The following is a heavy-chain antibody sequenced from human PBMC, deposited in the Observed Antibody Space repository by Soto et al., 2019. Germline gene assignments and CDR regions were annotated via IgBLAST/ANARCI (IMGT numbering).Heavy chain of an antibody. V-gene: IGHV3-7*01. CDR3: ARVNGSTYFDY. D-gene: IGHD1-26*01. CDR1: RFTFSAYW. CDR2: IKEDGSEK. J-gene: IGHJ4*02. Sequence: RRLSCAASRFTFSAYWMTWVRQAPGKGLEWVANIKEDGSEKYYVDSVKGRFTISRDNAKNSVYLQMNSLRAEDTAVYYCARVNGSTYFDYCGQGPLVTVSS.